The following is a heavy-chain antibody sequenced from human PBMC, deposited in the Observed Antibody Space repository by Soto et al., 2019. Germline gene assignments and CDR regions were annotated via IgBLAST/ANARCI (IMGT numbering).Heavy chain of an antibody. CDR2: IKQDGSEK. J-gene: IGHJ4*02. V-gene: IGHV3-7*01. CDR1: GFTFSSYW. D-gene: IGHD3-3*01. Sequence: EVQLVESGGGLVQPGGSLRLSCAASGFTFSSYWTSWVRQAPGKGLEWVANIKQDGSEKYYVDSVKGRFTISRDNAKNSLYLQMNSLRAEDTAVYYCARDPKRNYYEDQWGQGTLVTVSS. CDR3: ARDPKRNYYEDQ.